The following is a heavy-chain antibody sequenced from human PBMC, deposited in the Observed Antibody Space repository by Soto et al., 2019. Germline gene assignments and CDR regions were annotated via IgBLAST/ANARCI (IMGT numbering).Heavy chain of an antibody. D-gene: IGHD3-9*01. CDR2: INQDGSTQ. V-gene: IGHV3-7*01. J-gene: IGHJ4*02. CDR3: ATEDWFRFDY. Sequence: EVQLVESGGGLVQPGGSRRLSCAASGISFRSTWMSWVRQAPGKGLQWVANINQDGSTQYYGDSVRGRFTISRDNADNSLSLHMNSLTADDTAVYYCATEDWFRFDYWGQGTLVTVSS. CDR1: GISFRSTW.